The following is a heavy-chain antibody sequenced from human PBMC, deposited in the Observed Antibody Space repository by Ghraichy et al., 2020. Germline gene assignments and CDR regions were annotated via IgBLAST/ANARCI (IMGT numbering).Heavy chain of an antibody. Sequence: GGSLRLSCAASGFIFSDHYMTWIRQAPGKGLEWVSYISRTSIYTNYADSVQGRFTISRDNAKNSLYLQMNSLRAEDTAVYYCARDRGHWSDYHHLDYYYGMDVWGQGTTVTVSS. CDR3: ARDRGHWSDYHHLDYYYGMDV. V-gene: IGHV3-11*05. CDR1: GFIFSDHY. J-gene: IGHJ6*02. CDR2: ISRTSIYT. D-gene: IGHD3-3*01.